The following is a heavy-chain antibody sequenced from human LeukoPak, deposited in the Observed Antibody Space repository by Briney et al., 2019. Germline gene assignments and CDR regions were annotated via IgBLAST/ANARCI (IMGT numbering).Heavy chain of an antibody. Sequence: PGGSLRLSCAASGFTFSSYGMHWVRQAPGKGLEWVAFIRYDGSNKYYADSVKGRFTISRDNSKNTLYLQMNSLRAEDTAVYYCATNYYDFWSGYKDWGQGTLVTVSS. CDR3: ATNYYDFWSGYKD. V-gene: IGHV3-30*02. CDR2: IRYDGSNK. D-gene: IGHD3-3*01. CDR1: GFTFSSYG. J-gene: IGHJ4*02.